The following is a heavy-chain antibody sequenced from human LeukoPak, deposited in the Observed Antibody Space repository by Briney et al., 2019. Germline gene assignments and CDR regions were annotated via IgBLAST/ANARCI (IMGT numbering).Heavy chain of an antibody. D-gene: IGHD2-15*01. CDR1: GYTFTGYY. CDR2: INPNSGGT. J-gene: IGHJ1*01. V-gene: IGHV1-2*02. Sequence: ASVKVSCKASGYTFTGYYMHWVRQAPGQGLEWMGWINPNSGGTNYAQKFQGRVTMTRDTSISTAYMELSSVTAADTAIYYCARHEAIYCSGGSCYRLQYFHPWGQGTLVTVSS. CDR3: ARHEAIYCSGGSCYRLQYFHP.